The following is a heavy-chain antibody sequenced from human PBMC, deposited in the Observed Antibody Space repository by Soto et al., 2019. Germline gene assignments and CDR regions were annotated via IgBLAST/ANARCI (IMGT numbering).Heavy chain of an antibody. J-gene: IGHJ6*02. CDR2: IIPIFGTA. CDR1: GGTFSSYA. CDR3: AREAASYSGSDLRYYYGMDV. D-gene: IGHD1-26*01. Sequence: QVQLVQSGAEVKKPGSSVKVSCKASGGTFSSYAISWVRQAPGQGLEWMGGIIPIFGTANYAQKFQGRVTITADESTSTAYMELRSLRSEDTAVYYCAREAASYSGSDLRYYYGMDVWGQGTTVTVSS. V-gene: IGHV1-69*12.